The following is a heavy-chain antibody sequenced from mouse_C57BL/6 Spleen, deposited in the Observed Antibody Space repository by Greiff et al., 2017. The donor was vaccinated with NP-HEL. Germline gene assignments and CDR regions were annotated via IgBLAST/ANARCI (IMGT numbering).Heavy chain of an antibody. J-gene: IGHJ4*01. CDR3: ARHEVGGLRRRNALDY. CDR1: GYTFTEYT. Sequence: QVQLKQSGAELVKPGASVKLSCKASGYTFTEYTIHWVKQRPGQGLAWIGWFYPGSGSIKYNEKFKDKATLTADKSSNTVYMELSWLTSEDSSVYFCARHEVGGLRRRNALDYWGQGASVTVSS. CDR2: FYPGSGSI. D-gene: IGHD2-4*01. V-gene: IGHV1-62-2*01.